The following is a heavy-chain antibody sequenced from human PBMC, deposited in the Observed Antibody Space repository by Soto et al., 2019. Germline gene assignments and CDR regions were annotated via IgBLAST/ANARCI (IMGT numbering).Heavy chain of an antibody. V-gene: IGHV1-18*01. J-gene: IGHJ4*02. CDR3: ARAGFSTSWLCILGTGAHGVEIDF. CDR1: GYTFISYG. D-gene: IGHD6-13*01. Sequence: QIHLVQSGAEVKKTGASVEVSCKASGYTFISYGISWVRQAPGQGLEWMGWISPYNGKTIHAQTFHGRVTLTSDTSTSTVYMELRTLSSDETAVYYCARAGFSTSWLCILGTGAHGVEIDFWVQGTLVTVSS. CDR2: ISPYNGKT.